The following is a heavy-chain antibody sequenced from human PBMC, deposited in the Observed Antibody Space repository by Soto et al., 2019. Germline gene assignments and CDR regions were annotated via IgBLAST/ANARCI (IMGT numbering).Heavy chain of an antibody. CDR1: GYSFAGYW. CDR2: IDPSDSQT. J-gene: IGHJ4*02. V-gene: IGHV5-10-1*01. CDR3: ARQIYDSDTGPNFQYYFDS. D-gene: IGHD3-22*01. Sequence: GESLTISCKGSGYSFAGYWITWVRQQPGKGLEWMGRIDPSDSQTYYSPSFRGHVTISVTKSITTVFLQWSSLRASDTAMYYCARQIYDSDTGPNFQYYFDSWGQGTPVTSPQ.